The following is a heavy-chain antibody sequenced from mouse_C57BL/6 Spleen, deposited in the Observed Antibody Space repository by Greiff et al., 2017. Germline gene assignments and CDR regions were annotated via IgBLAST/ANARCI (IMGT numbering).Heavy chain of an antibody. V-gene: IGHV1-18*01. D-gene: IGHD1-1*01. CDR3: ARDYGSRAVDY. CDR2: IHPNNGGT. J-gene: IGHJ4*01. CDR1: GYTFPDYN. Sequence: EVQLQQSGPELVKPGASVQIPCKASGYTFPDYNMDWVKQSHGKSLEWIGDIHPNNGGTIYNQKFKGKATLTVDKSSSTAYMELRSLTSEDTAVYYCARDYGSRAVDYWGQGTSVTVSS.